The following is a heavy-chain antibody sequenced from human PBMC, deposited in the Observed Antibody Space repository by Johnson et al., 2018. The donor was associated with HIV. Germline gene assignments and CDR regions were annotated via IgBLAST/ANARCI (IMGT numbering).Heavy chain of an antibody. V-gene: IGHV3-23*04. CDR2: ISGSGGST. D-gene: IGHD3-16*01. Sequence: VQLVESGGGLVQPGGSLRLSCAASGFTFSSFVMNWVRQAPGKGLEWVSAISGSGGSTYYADSVEGRFTISRDNSKNTLYLQMNSLRAEDTAVYYCARGLTGEQVEIWGQGTMVTVSS. CDR3: ARGLTGEQVEI. J-gene: IGHJ3*02. CDR1: GFTFSSFV.